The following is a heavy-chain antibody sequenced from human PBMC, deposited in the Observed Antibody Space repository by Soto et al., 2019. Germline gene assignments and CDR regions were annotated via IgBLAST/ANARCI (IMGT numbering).Heavy chain of an antibody. V-gene: IGHV1-2*02. CDR2: INPNSGGT. D-gene: IGHD6-19*01. CDR1: GYTFTGYY. Sequence: ASVKVSCKASGYTFTGYYIHWVRQAPGQGLEWMGWINPNSGGTNYAQKFQGRVTMTRDTSISTAYMELSRLRSDDTAVYYCARDYAPVRSGWPEYYFDYWGQGTLVTVSS. CDR3: ARDYAPVRSGWPEYYFDY. J-gene: IGHJ4*02.